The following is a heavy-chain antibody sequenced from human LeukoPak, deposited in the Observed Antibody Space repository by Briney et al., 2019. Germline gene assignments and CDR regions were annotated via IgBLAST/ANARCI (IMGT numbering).Heavy chain of an antibody. CDR2: IYYSVST. CDR3: ARLAPTIDY. J-gene: IGHJ4*02. V-gene: IGHV4-39*01. CDR1: GGSISSSSYY. Sequence: SETLSLTCTVTGGSISSSSYYWGWLRPPPGKGLEWIGSIYYSVSTYYNPSLKSRVTISVDTSKNQFSLKLSSVTAAETAVYCAARLAPTIDYWGQGTLVTVSS.